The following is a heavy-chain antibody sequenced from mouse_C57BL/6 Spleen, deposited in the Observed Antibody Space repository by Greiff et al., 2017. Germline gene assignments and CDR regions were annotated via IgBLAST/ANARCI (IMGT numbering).Heavy chain of an antibody. J-gene: IGHJ2*01. D-gene: IGHD4-1*01. CDR2: INPNNGGT. CDR1: GYTFTDYY. CDR3: ARGRRTGDFDD. Sequence: VQLQQSGPELVKPGASVKISCKASGYTFTDYYMNWVKQSHGKSLEWIGDINPNNGGTSYNQKFKGKATLTVDKSTSTAYMELRSLTSEGAAVYYCARGRRTGDFDDWGKGTTLTVSS. V-gene: IGHV1-26*01.